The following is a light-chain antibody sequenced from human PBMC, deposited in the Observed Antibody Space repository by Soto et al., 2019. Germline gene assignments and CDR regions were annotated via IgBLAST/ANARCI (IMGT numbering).Light chain of an antibody. V-gene: IGKV1-9*01. CDR1: QGISSY. Sequence: DIQLTQSPSFLSASVGDRVTITCRASQGISSYLAWYQQTPGKAPKLLIYAASTLQSGVPSRFSGSGSGTEFTLTISSLQPEDFATYYCQQLNSYPLTCGGGTKGDIK. CDR2: AAS. J-gene: IGKJ4*01. CDR3: QQLNSYPLT.